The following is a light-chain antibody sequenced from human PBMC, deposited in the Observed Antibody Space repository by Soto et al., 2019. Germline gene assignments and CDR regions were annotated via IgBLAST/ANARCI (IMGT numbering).Light chain of an antibody. CDR2: GAS. CDR3: QQYNNWWT. CDR1: QSVSNN. V-gene: IGKV3-15*01. Sequence: EIVMTQSPATLSVSPGERATLSCRASQSVSNNLAWYQKKPGQAPRLLIYGASTRPTGIPARFSCSGSGTEFTLTISSLQSEDFACYYCQQYNNWWTFGQGTRVDVK. J-gene: IGKJ1*01.